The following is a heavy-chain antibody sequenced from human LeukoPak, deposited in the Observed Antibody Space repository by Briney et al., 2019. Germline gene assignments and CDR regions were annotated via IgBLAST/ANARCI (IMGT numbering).Heavy chain of an antibody. CDR1: GGSISSSSYY. D-gene: IGHD3-22*01. CDR3: ARRANYYDSSGNWGY. CDR2: IYYSGST. J-gene: IGHJ4*02. V-gene: IGHV4-39*01. Sequence: SETQSLTCTVSGGSISSSSYYWGWIRQPPGKGLEWIGSIYYSGSTYYNPPLKSRVTISVDTSKNQFSLKLSSVTAADTAVYYCARRANYYDSSGNWGYWGQGTLVTVSS.